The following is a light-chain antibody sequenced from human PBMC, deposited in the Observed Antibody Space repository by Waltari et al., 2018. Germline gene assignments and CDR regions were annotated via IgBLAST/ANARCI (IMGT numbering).Light chain of an antibody. CDR1: QSIGPW. V-gene: IGKV1-5*01. CDR3: QQYKSYPWT. J-gene: IGKJ5*01. Sequence: DIQITQSPSTLSASVGDRVTITCRARQSIGPWLAWYQQKPGKAPSLLIYEASRLQSGVPSRFSGSQSGTEFTLTISSLQPEDFASYSCQQYKSYPWTFGQGTRLEMK. CDR2: EAS.